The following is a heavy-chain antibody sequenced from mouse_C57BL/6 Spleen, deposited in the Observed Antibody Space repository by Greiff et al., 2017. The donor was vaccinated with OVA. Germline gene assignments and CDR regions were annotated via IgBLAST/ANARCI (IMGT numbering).Heavy chain of an antibody. CDR3: ARNSNYYGSPEGFAY. Sequence: QVQLQQPGAELVMPGASVKLSCKASGYTFTSYWMHWVKQRPGQGLEWIGEIDPSDSYTNYNQKFKGKSTLTVDKSSSTAYMQLSSLTSEDSAVYYCARNSNYYGSPEGFAYWGQGTLVTVSA. J-gene: IGHJ3*01. V-gene: IGHV1-69*01. D-gene: IGHD1-1*01. CDR2: IDPSDSYT. CDR1: GYTFTSYW.